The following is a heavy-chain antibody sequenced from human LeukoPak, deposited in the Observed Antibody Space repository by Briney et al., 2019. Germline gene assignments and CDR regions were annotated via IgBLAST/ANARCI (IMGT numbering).Heavy chain of an antibody. CDR2: INPNSGGT. CDR1: GYTFTGYY. D-gene: IGHD3-10*01. V-gene: IGHV1-2*02. Sequence: ASVKVSCKASGYTFTGYYMHWVRQAPGQGLELMGWINPNSGGTNYAQKFQGRVTMTRDTSISTAYMELSRLRSDDTAVYYCVIYGSGSYYNSQTDYWGQGTLVTVSS. J-gene: IGHJ4*02. CDR3: VIYGSGSYYNSQTDY.